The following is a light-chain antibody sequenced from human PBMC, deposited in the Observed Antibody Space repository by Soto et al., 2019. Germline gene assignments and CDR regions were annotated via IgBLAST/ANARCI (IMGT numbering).Light chain of an antibody. V-gene: IGKV3D-15*01. J-gene: IGKJ1*01. Sequence: EIVMTQSPATLSVSPGEGATLSCRASQTINNNLAWYQQKPGQAPRLLIYGASSRATGIPDRFSGSGSGTEFTLTISSVQSEDFAVYYCQHYSHWPWTFGQGTKVDIK. CDR1: QTINNN. CDR3: QHYSHWPWT. CDR2: GAS.